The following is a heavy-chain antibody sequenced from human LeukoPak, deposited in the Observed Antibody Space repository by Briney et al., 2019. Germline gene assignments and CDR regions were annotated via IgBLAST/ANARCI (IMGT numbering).Heavy chain of an antibody. J-gene: IGHJ4*02. Sequence: SVKVSCRASGGTFSSYAISWVRQAPGQGLEWMGGIIPIFGTANYAQKFQGRVTITTDESTSTAYMELSSLRSEDTAVYYCASITNWNDGGLWGQGTLVTVSS. CDR2: IIPIFGTA. D-gene: IGHD1-1*01. V-gene: IGHV1-69*05. CDR1: GGTFSSYA. CDR3: ASITNWNDGGL.